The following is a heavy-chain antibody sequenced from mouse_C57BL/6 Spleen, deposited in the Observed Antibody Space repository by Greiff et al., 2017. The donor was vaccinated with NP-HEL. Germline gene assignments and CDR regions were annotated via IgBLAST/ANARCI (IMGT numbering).Heavy chain of an antibody. D-gene: IGHD1-1*01. CDR3: ARSTTVVEGYFDV. CDR2: IDPSDSYT. J-gene: IGHJ1*03. Sequence: QVQLQQPGAELVMPGASVKLSCKASGYTFTSYWMHWVKRRPGQGLEWIGEIDPSDSYTNYNQKFKGKSTLTVDKSSSTAYMQLSSLTSEDSAVYYCARSTTVVEGYFDVWGTGTTVTVSS. V-gene: IGHV1-69*01. CDR1: GYTFTSYW.